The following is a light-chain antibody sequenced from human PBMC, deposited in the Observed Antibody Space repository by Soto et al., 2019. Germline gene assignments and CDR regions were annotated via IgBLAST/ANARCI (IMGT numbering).Light chain of an antibody. Sequence: DIQMTQSPSTLSASVGDRVTITCRASQTIDTAFAWYQQKAGEAPKLLIYQSSTLQSGVPSRSSGSGSGTDFPLTVSRLQPDDFATYCCRQYSRHLTFGQGTKVEIK. J-gene: IGKJ1*01. CDR1: QTIDTA. CDR2: QSS. V-gene: IGKV1-5*03. CDR3: RQYSRHLT.